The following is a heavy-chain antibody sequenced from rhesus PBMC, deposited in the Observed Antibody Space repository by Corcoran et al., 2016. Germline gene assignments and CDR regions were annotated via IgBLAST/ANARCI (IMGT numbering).Heavy chain of an antibody. CDR1: GYTFTDYY. CDR3: ATDRYGLDS. Sequence: EVQLVQSGAEVKKPGASVKISCKASGYTFTDYYLHWVRQAPGKGLEWVGRGDPEDVEARHAQTFQDRVPIAADTSTDTAYRELSSLRSEDTAVYYCATDRYGLDSWGQGVVVTVSS. J-gene: IGHJ6*01. V-gene: IGHV1-111*02. CDR2: GDPEDVEA.